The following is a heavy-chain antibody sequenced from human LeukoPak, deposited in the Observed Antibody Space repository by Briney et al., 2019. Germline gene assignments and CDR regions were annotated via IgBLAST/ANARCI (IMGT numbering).Heavy chain of an antibody. CDR2: LYIGGNT. D-gene: IGHD3-3*01. Sequence: GGSLRLSCAASGLTVNNNYMNWVRQAPGKGLEWVSALYIGGNTYYADSVRGRFTISRDNSKNTLYLQMNSLRAEDTAIYYCAKFPKSENYFDYWGQGTLVTVSS. V-gene: IGHV3-53*01. J-gene: IGHJ4*02. CDR1: GLTVNNNY. CDR3: AKFPKSENYFDY.